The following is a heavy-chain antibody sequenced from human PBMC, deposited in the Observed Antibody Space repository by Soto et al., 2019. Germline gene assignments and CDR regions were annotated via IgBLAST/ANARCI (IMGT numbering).Heavy chain of an antibody. CDR2: IWYDGSNK. J-gene: IGHJ5*01. Sequence: PEGSLRLSFAASGFTVSSYGMHWFRQAPGKGLEEVAVIWYDGSNKYYADSVKGRFTISIDNSKNTLYLQMNSLRAEDTAVYYCERSSSYATSDPFDYRG. CDR1: GFTVSSYG. CDR3: ERSSSYATSDPFDY. D-gene: IGHD3-22*01. V-gene: IGHV3-33*01.